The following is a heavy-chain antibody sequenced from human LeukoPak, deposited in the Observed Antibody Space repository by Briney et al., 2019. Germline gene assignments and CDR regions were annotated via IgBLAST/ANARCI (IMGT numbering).Heavy chain of an antibody. V-gene: IGHV1-69*04. D-gene: IGHD1-26*01. CDR3: AREPTGEWELHY. CDR2: IIPILGIA. CDR1: GGTFSSYA. Sequence: EASVKVSCKASGGTFSSYAISWVRQAPGQGLEWMGRIIPILGIANYAQKFQGRVTITADKSTSTAYMELSSLRSEDTAVYYCAREPTGEWELHYWGQGTLVTVSS. J-gene: IGHJ4*02.